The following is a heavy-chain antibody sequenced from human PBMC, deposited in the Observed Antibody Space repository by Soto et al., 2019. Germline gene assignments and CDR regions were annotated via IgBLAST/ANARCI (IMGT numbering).Heavy chain of an antibody. CDR3: AHRKPGYYFDF. J-gene: IGHJ4*02. CDR1: GLSLSTSGVG. V-gene: IGHV2-5*02. D-gene: IGHD7-27*01. Sequence: QITLKESGPTLVKPTQTLTLTCTLSGLSLSTSGVGVGWIRQPPGKALEWLALIYWDDDKRYSPSLKSRLTITKDTSKNQVVLTMTNMAPVDTATYYCAHRKPGYYFDFWGQGALVNVSS. CDR2: IYWDDDK.